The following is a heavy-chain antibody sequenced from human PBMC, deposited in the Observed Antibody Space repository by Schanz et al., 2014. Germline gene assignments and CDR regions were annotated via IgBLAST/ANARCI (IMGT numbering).Heavy chain of an antibody. J-gene: IGHJ6*02. V-gene: IGHV4-31*03. D-gene: IGHD2-15*01. CDR1: GVSISSGGYY. CDR2: IYDGGST. Sequence: QVQLQESGPGLVRPSETLSLTCTVSGVSISSGGYYWSWIRPHPGKGLEWIGYIYDGGSTYYNPSLKSRVTISVDTSKNQFSLRLSSVTAADTAVYYCARLVGPSFYYGMDVWGQGTTVTVSS. CDR3: ARLVGPSFYYGMDV.